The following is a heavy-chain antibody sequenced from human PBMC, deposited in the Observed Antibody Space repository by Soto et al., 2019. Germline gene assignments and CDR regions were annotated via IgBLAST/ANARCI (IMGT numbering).Heavy chain of an antibody. J-gene: IGHJ4*02. CDR3: GRGRSGQIVVFY. V-gene: IGHV1-2*02. CDR2: IGPESGAA. D-gene: IGHD1-26*01. CDR1: GYTFTGHY. Sequence: ASVKVSCKASGYTFTGHYIHWVRQAPEQGPEWMGEIGPESGAARYAQKFQGRVTMTRDMSITTVYMELNNLSPDDTAVYYCGRGRSGQIVVFYWGQGTPVTV.